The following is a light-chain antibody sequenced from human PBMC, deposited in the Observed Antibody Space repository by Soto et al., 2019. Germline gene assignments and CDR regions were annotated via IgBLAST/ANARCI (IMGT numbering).Light chain of an antibody. V-gene: IGKV3-20*01. CDR3: QQYNTFVT. J-gene: IGKJ5*01. CDR1: QSLSSSY. Sequence: EIVLTQSPGTLSLSPGERATLSCTASQSLSSSYLAWYQQKPGQAPRLLIYGASGRATGIPDRFSGGGSGADFALTISRLEPGDSAMYYCQQYNTFVTFGQGTRLDIK. CDR2: GAS.